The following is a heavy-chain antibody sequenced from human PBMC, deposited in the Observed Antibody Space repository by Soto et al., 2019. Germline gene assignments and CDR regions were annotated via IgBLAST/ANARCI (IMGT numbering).Heavy chain of an antibody. J-gene: IGHJ4*02. D-gene: IGHD2-8*02. V-gene: IGHV3-23*01. CDR1: GFTFPTYA. CDR2: ISGSSGST. Sequence: PGGSLRLSCAVSGFTFPTYAMSWVRQAPGKGLEWVSTISGSSGSTDYADSVKGRFTISRDNSKNTLYLQMNSLRAGDTAVYYCAKVLSEHFDYWGQGTLVTVSS. CDR3: AKVLSEHFDY.